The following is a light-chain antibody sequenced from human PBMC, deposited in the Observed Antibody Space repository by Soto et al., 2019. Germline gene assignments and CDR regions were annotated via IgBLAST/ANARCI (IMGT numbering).Light chain of an antibody. CDR1: QSISSY. CDR3: QQSYSTPIT. CDR2: AAS. J-gene: IGKJ5*01. V-gene: IGKV1-39*01. Sequence: DIRMTQALSSPSVSLRDRVTITCRASQSISSYLNWYQQKPGKAPKLLIYAASSLQSGVPSRFSGSGSGTNFTLTISSLQPEELETYDHQQSYSTPITLGQGTRLEIK.